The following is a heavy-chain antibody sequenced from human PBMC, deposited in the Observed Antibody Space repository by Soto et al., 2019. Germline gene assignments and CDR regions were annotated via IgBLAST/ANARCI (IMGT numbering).Heavy chain of an antibody. Sequence: SLTLSVTCTVSGGSISRYYWRWISKPQGKGLEWIGYIYYSGSTNYNPSLKSRVTISVDTSKNQLSLKLSSVTAADTAVYYCARHPERIAEIGWFDPWGQGTLVTVSS. CDR2: IYYSGST. CDR1: GGSISRYY. V-gene: IGHV4-59*08. J-gene: IGHJ5*02. CDR3: ARHPERIAEIGWFDP. D-gene: IGHD6-13*01.